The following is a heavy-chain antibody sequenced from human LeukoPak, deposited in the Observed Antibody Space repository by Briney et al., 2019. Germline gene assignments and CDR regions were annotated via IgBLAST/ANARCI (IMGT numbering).Heavy chain of an antibody. CDR1: GFTFDDYG. J-gene: IGHJ4*02. CDR2: INHSGST. Sequence: GSLRLSCAASGFTFDDYGMSWIRQPPGKGLEWIGEINHSGSTNYNPSLKSRVTISVATSKNQFSLKLSSVTAADKAVYYCARGWDTIYTNWGQGTLVTVSS. CDR3: ARGWDTIYTN. D-gene: IGHD3-3*01. V-gene: IGHV4-34*01.